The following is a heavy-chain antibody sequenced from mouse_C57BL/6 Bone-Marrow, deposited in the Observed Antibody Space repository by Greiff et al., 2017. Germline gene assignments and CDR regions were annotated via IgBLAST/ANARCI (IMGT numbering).Heavy chain of an antibody. CDR3: ARCGLYYFDY. CDR1: GFNIKNTY. V-gene: IGHV14-3*01. D-gene: IGHD1-1*02. Sequence: VQLQQSVAELVRPGASVKLSCTASGFNIKNTYMNWVKQRPEQGLEWIGRIAPANGNTKYAQKFPGKATITADTSSNTAYLQLSSLTSEYTAIYYCARCGLYYFDYWGQGTTLTVSS. CDR2: IAPANGNT. J-gene: IGHJ2*01.